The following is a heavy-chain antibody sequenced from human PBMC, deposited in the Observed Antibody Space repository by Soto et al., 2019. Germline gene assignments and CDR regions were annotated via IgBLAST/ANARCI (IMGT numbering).Heavy chain of an antibody. J-gene: IGHJ4*02. CDR1: GGSISPYY. D-gene: IGHD3-10*01. Sequence: PSETLSLTCTVSGGSISPYYWNWIRQPPGKGLEWIAYVHYSGTTSYNPSLKSRVTISLDTSNNQLSLTLSSVTAADTAVYYCARRWSGTDYWGQGTVVTVSS. CDR2: VHYSGTT. V-gene: IGHV4-59*01. CDR3: ARRWSGTDY.